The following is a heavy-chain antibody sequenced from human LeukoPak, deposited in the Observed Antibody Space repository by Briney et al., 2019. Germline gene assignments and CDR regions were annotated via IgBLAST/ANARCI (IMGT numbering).Heavy chain of an antibody. Sequence: SETLSLTCTVSGGPISSYYWSWIRQPAGKGLEWIGRIYTSGSTNYNPSLKSRVTISVDKSKNQFSLKLSSVTAADTAVYYCARDEVGYSSGWHYYYYMDVWGKGTTVTVSS. CDR1: GGPISSYY. CDR3: ARDEVGYSSGWHYYYYMDV. J-gene: IGHJ6*03. V-gene: IGHV4-4*07. CDR2: IYTSGST. D-gene: IGHD6-19*01.